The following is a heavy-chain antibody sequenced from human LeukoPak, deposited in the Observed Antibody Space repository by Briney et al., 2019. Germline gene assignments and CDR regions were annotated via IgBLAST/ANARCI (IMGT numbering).Heavy chain of an antibody. CDR2: MNPNSGNT. V-gene: IGHV1-8*01. Sequence: ASVKVSCKASGYSFTSHDVNWVRQATGQGLEWMGWMNPNSGNTGYAQKFQDRVTMTRNTSISTAYLELSSLKASDTAMYYCARRYCSSTSCYQYKGYYFDYWGQGTLVTVSS. J-gene: IGHJ4*02. CDR3: ARRYCSSTSCYQYKGYYFDY. CDR1: GYSFTSHD. D-gene: IGHD2-2*01.